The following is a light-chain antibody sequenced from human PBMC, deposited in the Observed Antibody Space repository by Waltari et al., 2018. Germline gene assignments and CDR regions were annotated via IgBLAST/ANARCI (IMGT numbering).Light chain of an antibody. CDR2: NND. CDR1: SSNIGSTT. CDR3: AAWDDSLTGWV. J-gene: IGLJ3*02. V-gene: IGLV1-44*01. Sequence: QSVLTQPPSASGPPGQRVTIFCSGSSSNIGSTTVNWHQQLPGTAPNVLIYNNDVLPSGFPDRFSAAKSGSSATLAISGLQSEDEGDYYCAAWDDSLTGWVFGGGTKLTVL.